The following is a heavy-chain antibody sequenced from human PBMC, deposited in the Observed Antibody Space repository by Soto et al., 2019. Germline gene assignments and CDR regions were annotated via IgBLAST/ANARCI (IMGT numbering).Heavy chain of an antibody. J-gene: IGHJ4*02. D-gene: IGHD2-8*01. CDR1: GFTFTSSA. Sequence: KVSCKASGFTFTSSAFQWVRQARGQRLEWIGWIAVGSGYTNYAQRFQDRVTLTRDMSTATTYMELSRLTSEDTAIYYCAADATAWQQMVPSDYWGQGTLVTVSS. CDR3: AADATAWQQMVPSDY. CDR2: IAVGSGYT. V-gene: IGHV1-58*01.